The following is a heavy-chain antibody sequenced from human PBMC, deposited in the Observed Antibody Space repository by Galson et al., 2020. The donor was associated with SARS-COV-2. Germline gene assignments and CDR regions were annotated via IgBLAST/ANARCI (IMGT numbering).Heavy chain of an antibody. CDR3: ARDPAPLYGDNYYYGMDV. CDR1: DATMSSYY. J-gene: IGHJ6*02. V-gene: IGHV4-59*01. D-gene: IGHD4-17*01. Sequence: ETSETLSLTCSVSDATMSSYYWSWIRQPPGKGLEWIGSISYSGRTRYNPSLRSRVTISVDLSKNQLSLKVTSVTAADTAVYDCARDPAPLYGDNYYYGMDVWGRGTTVTVSS. CDR2: ISYSGRT.